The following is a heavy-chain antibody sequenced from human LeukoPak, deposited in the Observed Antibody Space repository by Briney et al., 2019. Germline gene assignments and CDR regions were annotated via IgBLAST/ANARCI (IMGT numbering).Heavy chain of an antibody. CDR2: INSDGSST. J-gene: IGHJ4*02. D-gene: IGHD3-16*01. V-gene: IGHV3-74*01. CDR1: GFTFSSYW. CDR3: ARADYDYVWGSYYIDY. Sequence: PGGSLRLSCAASGFTFSSYWMHWVRQAPGKGLVWVSRINSDGSSTSYAGSVKGRFTISRDNAKNTLYLQMNSLRAEDTAVYYCARADYDYVWGSYYIDYWGQGTLVTVSS.